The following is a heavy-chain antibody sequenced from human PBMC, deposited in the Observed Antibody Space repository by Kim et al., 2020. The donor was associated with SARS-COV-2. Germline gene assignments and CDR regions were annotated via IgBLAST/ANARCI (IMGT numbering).Heavy chain of an antibody. D-gene: IGHD6-6*01. CDR1: GGSFSGYY. CDR2: INHSGST. CDR3: ARAARVRGYSSSSADY. V-gene: IGHV4-34*01. Sequence: SETLSLTCAVYGGSFSGYYWSWIRQPPGKGLEWIGEINHSGSTNYNPSLKSRVTISVDTSKNQFSLKLSSVTAADTAVYYCARAARVRGYSSSSADYWGQGTLVTVSS. J-gene: IGHJ4*02.